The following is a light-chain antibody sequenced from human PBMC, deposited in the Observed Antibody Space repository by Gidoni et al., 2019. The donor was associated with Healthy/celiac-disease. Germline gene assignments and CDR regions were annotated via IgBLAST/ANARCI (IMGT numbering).Light chain of an antibody. CDR3: QQYNNWPRT. Sequence: DIVMTQSPATLSVSPGERATLSCRSSQSVSSNLAWYQQKPGQAPRLLIYCASTRATGIPARFSGSGSGTEFTLTISSLQSEDFAVYYCQQYNNWPRTFGQGTKLEIK. V-gene: IGKV3-15*01. CDR2: CAS. CDR1: QSVSSN. J-gene: IGKJ2*01.